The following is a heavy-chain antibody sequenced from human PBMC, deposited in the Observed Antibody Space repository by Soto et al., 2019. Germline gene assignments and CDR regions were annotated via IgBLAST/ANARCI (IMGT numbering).Heavy chain of an antibody. CDR1: GGTFSSYA. J-gene: IGHJ4*02. Sequence: QVQLVQSGAEVKKPGSSVKVSCKASGGTFSSYAISWVRQAPGQGLEWMGGTIPILGTANYAQKFQGRVTITADESTSTAYMERSSLRSEDTAVYYCAREVQDYYDSSGYYPAGYFDYWGQGALVTVSS. D-gene: IGHD3-22*01. CDR2: TIPILGTA. CDR3: AREVQDYYDSSGYYPAGYFDY. V-gene: IGHV1-69*01.